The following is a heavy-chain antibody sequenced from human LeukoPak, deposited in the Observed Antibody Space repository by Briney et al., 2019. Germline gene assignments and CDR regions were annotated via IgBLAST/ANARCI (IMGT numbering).Heavy chain of an antibody. CDR2: IIPIFGTA. D-gene: IGHD1-26*01. CDR1: GYTFTGYY. CDR3: ARDSNSGSYFGYNWFDP. J-gene: IGHJ5*02. Sequence: GASVKVSCKASGYTFTGYYMHWVRQAPGQGLERMGRIIPIFGTANYAQKFQGRVTITTDESTSTAYMELSSLRSEDTAVYYCARDSNSGSYFGYNWFDPWGQGTLVTVSS. V-gene: IGHV1-69*05.